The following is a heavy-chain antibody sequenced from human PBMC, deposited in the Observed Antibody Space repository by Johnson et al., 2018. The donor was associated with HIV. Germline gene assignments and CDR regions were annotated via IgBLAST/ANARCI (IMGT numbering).Heavy chain of an antibody. CDR3: AKDRGSPGIPAAFDI. CDR1: GFTFSYYG. D-gene: IGHD3-10*01. V-gene: IGHV3-33*06. Sequence: QVQLVESGGGVVQPGRSLRLSCASSGFTFSYYGMHWVRQAPGKGLEWVAVIWYDGGIKYYADSVKGRFTISRYNSKNTLYLQMNSLRVEDTAVNYWAKDRGSPGIPAAFDIWGQGTLVTVSS. J-gene: IGHJ3*02. CDR2: IWYDGGIK.